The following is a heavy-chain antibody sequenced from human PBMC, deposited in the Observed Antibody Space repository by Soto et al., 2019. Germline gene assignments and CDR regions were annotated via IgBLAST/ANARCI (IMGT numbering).Heavy chain of an antibody. J-gene: IGHJ4*02. CDR2: IYGNGRST. CDR1: RFTFSVYT. D-gene: IGHD1-26*01. Sequence: EVQLLESGGGLVQPAGSLRLSCAASRFTFSVYTMSWFRQAPGRGLEWVSSIYGNGRSTFYSTSVKGRFTITRDNSGNTVYLQMSSLRVEDTAIYYCAKDFTPDSRWDIDYWGRGSLVAVSS. V-gene: IGHV3-23*01. CDR3: AKDFTPDSRWDIDY.